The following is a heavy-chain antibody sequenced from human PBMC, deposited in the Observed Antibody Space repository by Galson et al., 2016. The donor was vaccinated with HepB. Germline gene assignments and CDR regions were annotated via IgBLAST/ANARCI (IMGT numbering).Heavy chain of an antibody. V-gene: IGHV3-9*01. CDR1: GFIFDDYA. D-gene: IGHD5-12*01. Sequence: SLRLSCAASGFIFDDYAMSWVRQIPGKGLEWVSTISWNSRRIDYADSVKGRFTVSRDNAKKSLYLQMSSLRADDTAIYYCARESSCYDYDFDLWGQGTMVTVSS. J-gene: IGHJ3*01. CDR2: ISWNSRRI. CDR3: ARESSCYDYDFDL.